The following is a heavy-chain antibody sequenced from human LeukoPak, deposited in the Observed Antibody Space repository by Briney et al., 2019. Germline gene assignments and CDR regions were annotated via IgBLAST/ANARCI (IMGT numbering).Heavy chain of an antibody. Sequence: GGSLRLSCTASGFTFGDYAMSWFRLAPGKGLEWVGFIRSKAYGGTTEYATSVKGRFTISRDDSKSIADLQMNSLRTEDTAVYYCSRATQPADYWGQGTLVSVSA. J-gene: IGHJ4*02. V-gene: IGHV3-49*03. CDR2: IRSKAYGGTT. D-gene: IGHD2-2*01. CDR1: GFTFGDYA. CDR3: SRATQPADY.